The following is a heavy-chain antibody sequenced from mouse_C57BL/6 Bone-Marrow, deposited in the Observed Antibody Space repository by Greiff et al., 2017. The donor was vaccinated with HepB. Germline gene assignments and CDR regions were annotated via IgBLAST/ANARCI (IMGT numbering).Heavy chain of an antibody. CDR1: EYEFPSHD. D-gene: IGHD1-2*01. Sequence: EVKVEESGGGLVQPGESLKLSCESNEYEFPSHDMSWVRKTPEKRLELVAAINSDGGSTYYPDTMERQFIISRDNTKKTLYLQVSSLRSEDTALYYCADGRRQFAYWGQGTLVTVSA. CDR2: INSDGGST. V-gene: IGHV5-2*03. J-gene: IGHJ3*01. CDR3: ADGRRQFAY.